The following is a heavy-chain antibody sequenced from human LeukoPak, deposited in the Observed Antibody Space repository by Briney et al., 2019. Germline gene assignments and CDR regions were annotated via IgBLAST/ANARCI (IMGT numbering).Heavy chain of an antibody. CDR2: ISAYNGNT. D-gene: IGHD3-3*01. V-gene: IGHV1-18*01. CDR3: ARDRKAYYDFWSGDDAFDI. CDR1: GYTFTSYG. Sequence: ASVKVSCKPSGYTFTSYGTSWVRQAPGQGLEWMGWISAYNGNTNYAQKLQGRVTMTTDTSTSTAYMELRSLRSDDTAVYYCARDRKAYYDFWSGDDAFDIWGQGTMVTVSS. J-gene: IGHJ3*02.